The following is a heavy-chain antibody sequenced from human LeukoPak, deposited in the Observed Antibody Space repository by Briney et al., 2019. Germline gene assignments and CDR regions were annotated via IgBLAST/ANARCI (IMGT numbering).Heavy chain of an antibody. CDR3: ARYTGGGVY. D-gene: IGHD2-2*02. CDR1: GFTFSSGY. Sequence: PGGSLRLSCAVSGFTFSSGYMHWVRQPPGKGPVWVSRISSGGCNTIYADSVKGRFTISRDDARNTLYLQMNSLRDADTAVYYCARYTGGGVYWGQGTLVTVSS. V-gene: IGHV3-74*01. J-gene: IGHJ4*02. CDR2: ISSGGCNT.